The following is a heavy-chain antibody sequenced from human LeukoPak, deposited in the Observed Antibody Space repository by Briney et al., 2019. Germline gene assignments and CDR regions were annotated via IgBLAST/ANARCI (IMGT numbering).Heavy chain of an antibody. CDR1: GGSISSYY. CDR3: ARHRGPVYYYYGMDV. Sequence: SETLSLTCTVSGGSISSYYWSWIRQPPGKGLEWIGYIYYSGSTNYNPSLKSRVTISVDTSKNQFSLKLSSVTAADTAVYYCARHRGPVYYYYGMDVWGQGTTVTVSS. CDR2: IYYSGST. V-gene: IGHV4-59*01. J-gene: IGHJ6*02. D-gene: IGHD2-2*01.